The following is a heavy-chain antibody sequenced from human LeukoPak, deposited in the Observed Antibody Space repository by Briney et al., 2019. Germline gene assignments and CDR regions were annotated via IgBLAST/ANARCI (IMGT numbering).Heavy chain of an antibody. CDR1: GFTFTSYG. CDR3: AGDGGSSSWDY. J-gene: IGHJ4*02. Sequence: GGSLRLSCAASGFTFTSYGMHWVRQAPGKGLEWVAVICYDGSNKYYAESVKGRFTISRDNSKNTLYLQMNSLRAEDTAVYYCAGDGGSSSWDYWGQGTLVTVSS. D-gene: IGHD6-13*01. CDR2: ICYDGSNK. V-gene: IGHV3-33*01.